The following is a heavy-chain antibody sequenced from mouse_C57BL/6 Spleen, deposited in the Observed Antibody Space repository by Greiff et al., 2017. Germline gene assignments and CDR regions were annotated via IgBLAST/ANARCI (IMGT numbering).Heavy chain of an antibody. V-gene: IGHV1-26*01. D-gene: IGHD2-2*01. J-gene: IGHJ4*01. CDR1: GYTFTDYY. CDR3: ARDGYGYDRDYAMDY. Sequence: VQLQQSGPELVKPGASVKISCKASGYTFTDYYMNWVKQSHGKSLEWIGDINPNNGGTSYNQKFKGKATLTVDKSSSTAYMELRSLTSEDSAVYYCARDGYGYDRDYAMDYWGQGTSVTVSS. CDR2: INPNNGGT.